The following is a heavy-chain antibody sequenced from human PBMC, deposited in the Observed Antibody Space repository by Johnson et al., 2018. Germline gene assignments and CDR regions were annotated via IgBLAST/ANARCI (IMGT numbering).Heavy chain of an antibody. CDR2: IWYDGSNK. D-gene: IGHD3/OR15-3a*01. V-gene: IGHV3-33*01. CDR1: GFTFSSYG. J-gene: IGHJ6*03. Sequence: QVQLVQSGGGVVQPGRSLRLSCAASGFTFSSYGMHWVRQAPGKGLEWVAVIWYDGSNKYYADSVKGRFTISRDNSKNTLDLQMNSLRAEDTAVYYCARDPYLDTGYYYYYMDVWGKGTTVTVSS. CDR3: ARDPYLDTGYYYYYMDV.